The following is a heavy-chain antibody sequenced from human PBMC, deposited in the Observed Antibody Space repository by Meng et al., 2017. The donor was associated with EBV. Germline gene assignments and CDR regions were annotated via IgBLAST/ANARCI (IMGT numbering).Heavy chain of an antibody. V-gene: IGHV1-69*01. Sequence: VQLGQSGAKVKKPGSSVKVYCKASGGTFSSYAISWVRQAPGQGLEWMGGIIPIFGTANYAQKFQGRVTITADESTSTAYMELSSLRSEDTAVYYCARVEGSGSYYNSHEYFQHWGQGTLVTVSS. D-gene: IGHD3-10*01. CDR3: ARVEGSGSYYNSHEYFQH. J-gene: IGHJ1*01. CDR2: IIPIFGTA. CDR1: GGTFSSYA.